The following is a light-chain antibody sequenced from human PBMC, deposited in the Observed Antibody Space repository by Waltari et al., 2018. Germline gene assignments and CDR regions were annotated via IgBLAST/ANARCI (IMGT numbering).Light chain of an antibody. Sequence: EIVMTYSAAILFSPAGRITILSCRTSQSFERYLAWYQQRPGQAPRLLIYATSNRATDIPARCSGSGSETDISLIISRLEPEYFAVYYRQQRRNWPFTFGGGTKVEIK. J-gene: IGKJ4*01. CDR1: QSFERY. V-gene: IGKV3-11*01. CDR3: QQRRNWPFT. CDR2: ATS.